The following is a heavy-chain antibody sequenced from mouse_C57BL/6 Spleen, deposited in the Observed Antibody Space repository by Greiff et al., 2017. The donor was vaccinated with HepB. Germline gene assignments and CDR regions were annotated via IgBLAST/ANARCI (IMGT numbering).Heavy chain of an antibody. V-gene: IGHV1-52*01. Sequence: VQLQQPGAELVRPGSSVKLSCKASGYTFTSYWMHWVKQRPIQGLEWIGNIDPSDSETHYNQKFKDKATLTVDKSSSTAYMQLSSLTSEDSAVYYCARAQVGRGDYYAMDYWGQGTSVTVSS. J-gene: IGHJ4*01. CDR3: ARAQVGRGDYYAMDY. D-gene: IGHD4-1*02. CDR2: IDPSDSET. CDR1: GYTFTSYW.